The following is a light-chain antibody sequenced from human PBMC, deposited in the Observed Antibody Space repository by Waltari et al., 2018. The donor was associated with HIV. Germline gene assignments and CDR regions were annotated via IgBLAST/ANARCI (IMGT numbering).Light chain of an antibody. J-gene: IGLJ2*01. Sequence: QPVVTKEASLTVCPGGTGALTCAASAGVVTRGHCPDWFQVRPGQAPKTFIFESKNRYSWTPARVAGSFLAGKAALSLAGALPEDEAYYYCFLSFGGGLVFGGGT. CDR3: FLSFGGGLV. V-gene: IGLV7-46*01. CDR1: AGVVTRGHC. CDR2: ESK.